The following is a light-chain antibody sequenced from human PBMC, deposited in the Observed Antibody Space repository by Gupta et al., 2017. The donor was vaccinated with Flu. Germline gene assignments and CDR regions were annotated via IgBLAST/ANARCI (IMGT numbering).Light chain of an antibody. V-gene: IGKV3-20*01. Sequence: EIVLTQSPGTLSLSPGERATLSCRASQSVRSTYLAWYQQKPGQAPRLLIYSASDRATGIPDRFSGSGSGTDFTLTISRLEPEDFAVYYCQQYDVSPLTFGGGTKVEIK. CDR3: QQYDVSPLT. J-gene: IGKJ4*01. CDR1: QSVRSTY. CDR2: SAS.